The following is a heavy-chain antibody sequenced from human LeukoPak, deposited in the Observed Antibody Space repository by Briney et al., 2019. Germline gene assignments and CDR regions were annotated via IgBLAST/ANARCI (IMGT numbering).Heavy chain of an antibody. CDR1: GLTFCTFA. Sequence: GGSLTLPCAACGLTFCTFAVSWVRQAPGKGLEWLSSMTGYYSTYYRGFVKGRFTISRDTSSNTLYLQMNSLRAEDTALYYCAKGHYDFRDYWGQGTLVTVSS. CDR2: MTGYYST. D-gene: IGHD3-3*01. CDR3: AKGHYDFRDY. J-gene: IGHJ4*02. V-gene: IGHV3-23*01.